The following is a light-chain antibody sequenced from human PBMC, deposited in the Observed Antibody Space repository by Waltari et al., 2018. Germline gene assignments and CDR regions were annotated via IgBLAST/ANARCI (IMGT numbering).Light chain of an antibody. J-gene: IGKJ4*01. CDR1: PGIRDL. V-gene: IGKV1-33*01. CDR3: QQYHNLPVT. CDR2: DAS. Sequence: DIQMTQSPSSLSASIGDRVTITCQASPGIRDLVSWYQQKPGKDPKLLIYDASNLEPGVPSRFSGSGSGTDFTFTISSLQPEDIATDYCQQYHNLPVTFGGGTKVGIK.